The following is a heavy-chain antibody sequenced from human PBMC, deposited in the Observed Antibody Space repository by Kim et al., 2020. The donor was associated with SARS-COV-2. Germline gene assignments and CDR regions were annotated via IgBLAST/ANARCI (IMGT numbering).Heavy chain of an antibody. CDR1: GGSISSYY. Sequence: SETLSLTCTVSGGSISSYYWSWIRQPPGKGLEWIGYIYYSGSTNYNPSLKSRVTISVDTSKNQFSLKLSSVTAADTAVYYCARLRRGRDILTCYFPQPPVLWGQGTLVTVSS. J-gene: IGHJ4*02. CDR2: IYYSGST. CDR3: ARLRRGRDILTCYFPQPPVL. V-gene: IGHV4-59*08. D-gene: IGHD3-9*01.